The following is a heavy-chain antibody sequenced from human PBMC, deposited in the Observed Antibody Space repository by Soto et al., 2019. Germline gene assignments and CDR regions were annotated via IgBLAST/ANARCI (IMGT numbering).Heavy chain of an antibody. CDR2: IYHSGTT. V-gene: IGHV4-4*02. J-gene: IGHJ4*02. CDR1: GGSISDNW. D-gene: IGHD2-21*01. Sequence: QVQLQESGPGLVKPSGTLFLTCAVSGGSISDNWWSWVRQPPGKGREWIGEIYHSGTTYYTPSLRSRVVILVDKSASQISLALSSVTAADTAVYYCARHVAVPRTRGFDYWGPGTLVAVSS. CDR3: ARHVAVPRTRGFDY.